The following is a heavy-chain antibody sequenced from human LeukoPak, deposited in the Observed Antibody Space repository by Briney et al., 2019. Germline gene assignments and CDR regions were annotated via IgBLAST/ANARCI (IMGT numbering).Heavy chain of an antibody. CDR1: GGSISSYY. CDR3: ARGYSSGWYAQNWFDP. Sequence: SETLSLTCTVSGGSISSYYWSWIRQPPGKGLEWIGYIYYSGSTNYNPSLKSRVTISVDTSKNQFSLKLSSVTAADTAVYYCARGYSSGWYAQNWFDPWGQGTLVTVSS. D-gene: IGHD6-19*01. J-gene: IGHJ5*02. CDR2: IYYSGST. V-gene: IGHV4-59*01.